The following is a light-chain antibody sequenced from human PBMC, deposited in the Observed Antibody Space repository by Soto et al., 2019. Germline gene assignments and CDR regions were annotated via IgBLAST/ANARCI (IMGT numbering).Light chain of an antibody. CDR1: SSNIGSNY. CDR3: AAWDDSLSGQV. CDR2: SNN. V-gene: IGLV1-47*02. Sequence: QFVLTQPPSASGTPGQRVTISCSGSSSNIGSNYVYWYQQLPGTAPKLLIYSNNQRPSGVPDRFSGSKSGTSASLAISGLRSEDEAGYYCAAWDDSLSGQVFGTGTKVTVL. J-gene: IGLJ1*01.